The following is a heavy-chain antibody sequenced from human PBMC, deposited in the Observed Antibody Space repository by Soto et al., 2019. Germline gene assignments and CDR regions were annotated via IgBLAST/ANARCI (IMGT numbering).Heavy chain of an antibody. CDR3: AREEPASRHHDY. CDR1: GGSFSDYY. V-gene: IGHV4-34*02. Sequence: QVQLQQWGAGLLKPSETLSLTCAVYGGSFSDYYWSWIRQTPEKGLEWIGEVSHSGSTTYNPSLKNPGTIAIPTSQNQFSLTLNSVTAADTAMYFCAREEPASRHHDYWGQGNLVTVSS. D-gene: IGHD1-26*01. CDR2: VSHSGST. J-gene: IGHJ4*02.